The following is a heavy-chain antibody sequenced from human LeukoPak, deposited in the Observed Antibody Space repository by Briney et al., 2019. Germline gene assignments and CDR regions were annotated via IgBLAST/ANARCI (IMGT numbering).Heavy chain of an antibody. Sequence: SETLSLTCAVSADSFSSHYWTWIRQPPGKGLEWIGYISYIGSTNYNPSLKSRVTISIDTSKNQFSLKLSSVTAADTAVYYCARDLVTVTKGFDIWGQGTMVTVSS. CDR3: ARDLVTVTKGFDI. V-gene: IGHV4-59*11. J-gene: IGHJ3*02. D-gene: IGHD4-17*01. CDR2: ISYIGST. CDR1: ADSFSSHY.